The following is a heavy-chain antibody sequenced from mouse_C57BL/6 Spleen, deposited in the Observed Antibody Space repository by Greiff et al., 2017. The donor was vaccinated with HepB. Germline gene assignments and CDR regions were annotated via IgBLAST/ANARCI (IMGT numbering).Heavy chain of an antibody. Sequence: DVKLVESGPGLVKPSQSLSLTCSVTGYSITSGYYWNWIRQFPGNKLEWMGYISYAGSNNYNPSLKNRISITRDTSKNQFFLKLNSVTTEDTATYYCARIYGSSYDAMDYWGQGTSVTVSS. J-gene: IGHJ4*01. CDR1: GYSITSGYY. CDR2: ISYAGSN. D-gene: IGHD1-1*01. CDR3: ARIYGSSYDAMDY. V-gene: IGHV3-6*01.